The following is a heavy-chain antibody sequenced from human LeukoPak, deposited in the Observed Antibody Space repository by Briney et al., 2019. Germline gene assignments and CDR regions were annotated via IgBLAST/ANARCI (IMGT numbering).Heavy chain of an antibody. Sequence: ASVKVSFKAFGGTFRRNDLTWVRQAPGQGLEWMGGFIPNLSVSHYAQKFKARVTITADESTTTVYMELRSLRSEDTAVYYCASTYSGYHYWGQGTLVTVSS. D-gene: IGHD5-12*01. J-gene: IGHJ4*02. V-gene: IGHV1-69*10. CDR3: ASTYSGYHY. CDR1: GGTFRRND. CDR2: FIPNLSVS.